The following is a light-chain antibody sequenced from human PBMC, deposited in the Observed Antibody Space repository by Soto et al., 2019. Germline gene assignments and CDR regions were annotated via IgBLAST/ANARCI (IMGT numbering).Light chain of an antibody. J-gene: IGLJ3*02. V-gene: IGLV2-8*01. Sequence: QSALTQPPSASGSPGQSVTISCTGTSSDVGGYNYVSWYQQHPDKAPRLMVYEVTKRPSGVPARFSGSKSGNTASLTVSGLQAEDEADYYCSSHAGINNVVFGGGTKLTVL. CDR3: SSHAGINNVV. CDR1: SSDVGGYNY. CDR2: EVT.